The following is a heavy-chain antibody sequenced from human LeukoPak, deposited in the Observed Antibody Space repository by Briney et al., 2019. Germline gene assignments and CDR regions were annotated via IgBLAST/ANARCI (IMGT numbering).Heavy chain of an antibody. Sequence: KPSETLSLTCTVSGGSISSYYWSWIRQPPGKGLEWIGYIFYSGSTYYNPSLKSRVTISVDTSKNQFSLKMSAVTAADTAVYYCARDGTSFDPWGQGTLVTVSS. V-gene: IGHV4-59*01. CDR2: IFYSGST. D-gene: IGHD1-26*01. CDR1: GGSISSYY. J-gene: IGHJ5*02. CDR3: ARDGTSFDP.